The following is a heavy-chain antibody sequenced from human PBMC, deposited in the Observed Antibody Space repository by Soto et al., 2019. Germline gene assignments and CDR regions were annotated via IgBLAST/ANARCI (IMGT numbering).Heavy chain of an antibody. CDR2: MSRDSKYI. D-gene: IGHD6-19*01. CDR1: GFTFSACS. CDR3: ARDGSGWSRDS. V-gene: IGHV3-21*01. Sequence: VQLVESGGGLVKPGGSLRLSCAASGFTFSACSMNWVRQAPGKGLEWVSSMSRDSKYIYYADSVKGRFTISRDNAKNSLYLQMNSLTAEDTAIYYCARDGSGWSRDSWGQGTLVTVSS. J-gene: IGHJ4*02.